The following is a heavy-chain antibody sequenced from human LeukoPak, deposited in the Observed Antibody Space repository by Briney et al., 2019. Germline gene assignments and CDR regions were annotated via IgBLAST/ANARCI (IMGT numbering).Heavy chain of an antibody. CDR3: ARDGGSSTIFGVVIPYFDY. J-gene: IGHJ4*02. Sequence: SVKVSCKXSGGTFSSYAISWVRQAPGQGLEWMGGIIPIFGTANYAQKFQGRVTITTDESTSTAYMELSSLRSEDTAVYYCARDGGSSTIFGVVIPYFDYWGQATLVTVSS. D-gene: IGHD3-3*01. CDR1: GGTFSSYA. CDR2: IIPIFGTA. V-gene: IGHV1-69*05.